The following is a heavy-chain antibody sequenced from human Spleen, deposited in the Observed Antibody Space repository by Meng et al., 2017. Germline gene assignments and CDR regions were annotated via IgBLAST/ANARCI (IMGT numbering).Heavy chain of an antibody. CDR3: ARSAVPGSWVGSDY. D-gene: IGHD6-19*01. CDR1: GYRFTSYW. Sequence: KVSCKGSGYRFTSYWIGWVRQMPGKGLEWMGIIYPGDSDTRYSPSFQGQVTISADKSINTAYLQWSSLKASDTAMYYCARSAVPGSWVGSDYWGQGTLVTVSS. V-gene: IGHV5-51*01. J-gene: IGHJ4*02. CDR2: IYPGDSDT.